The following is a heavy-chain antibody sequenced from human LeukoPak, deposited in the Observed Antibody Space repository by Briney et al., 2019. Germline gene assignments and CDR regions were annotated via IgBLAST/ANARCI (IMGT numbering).Heavy chain of an antibody. CDR2: INHSGST. CDR3: ARGGYYGDYGY. Sequence: PSETLSLTCAVYGGSFSGYYWSWIRQPPGKGLEWIGEINHSGSTNYNPSLKSRVTISVDTSKNQFSLKLSSVTAADTAVYYCARGGYYGDYGYRGQGTLVTVSS. CDR1: GGSFSGYY. D-gene: IGHD4-17*01. J-gene: IGHJ4*02. V-gene: IGHV4-34*01.